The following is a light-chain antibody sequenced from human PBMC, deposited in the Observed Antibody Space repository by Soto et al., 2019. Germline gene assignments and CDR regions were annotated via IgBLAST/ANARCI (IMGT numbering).Light chain of an antibody. Sequence: QMTQSPSFLSASVGDRVTITCRASQSIGTWLAWYQQSPGTAPKLLIYKASTLEGGAPSRFSGNGSGTDFTLTINNLQPEDCATYYCQQYNSYWTFGLGTKVEIK. CDR3: QQYNSYWT. J-gene: IGKJ1*01. V-gene: IGKV1-5*03. CDR2: KAS. CDR1: QSIGTW.